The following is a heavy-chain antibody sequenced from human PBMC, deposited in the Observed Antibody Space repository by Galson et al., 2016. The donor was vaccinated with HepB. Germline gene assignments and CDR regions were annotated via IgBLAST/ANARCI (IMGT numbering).Heavy chain of an antibody. CDR1: GFTFSGST. J-gene: IGHJ6*03. V-gene: IGHV3-73*01. CDR3: TRQVPITMVRGVLPKYDDYYYYMDV. CDR2: IRNKAYSYAT. Sequence: SLRLSCAASGFTFSGSTMHWVRQASGKGLEWVGRIRNKAYSYATAYAASVKGRFTISRDDSKNTAYLKMNSLKTEDTAVYYCTRQVPITMVRGVLPKYDDYYYYMDVWGKGTTVTVSS. D-gene: IGHD3-10*01.